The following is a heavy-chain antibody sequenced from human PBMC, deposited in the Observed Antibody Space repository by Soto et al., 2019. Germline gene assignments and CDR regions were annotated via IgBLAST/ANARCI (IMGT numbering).Heavy chain of an antibody. CDR1: RGTFTNYA. D-gene: IGHD3-22*01. J-gene: IGHJ4*02. Sequence: QVYLVQSGAEVKKPGSSVKVSCKALRGTFTNYAFSWVRQAPGQGLEWMGGIMPFFGSGNYAQKFQGRINITADESTSSVYLELTSLRSXXXXXYYCARDRAGYYSHFVYWGQGT. V-gene: IGHV1-69*01. CDR2: IMPFFGSG. CDR3: ARDRAGYYSHFVY.